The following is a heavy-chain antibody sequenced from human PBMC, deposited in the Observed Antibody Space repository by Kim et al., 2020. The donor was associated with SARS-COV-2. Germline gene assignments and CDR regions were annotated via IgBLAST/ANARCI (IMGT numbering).Heavy chain of an antibody. D-gene: IGHD3-10*01. Sequence: SETLSLTCTVSGDSISSYYWNWIRQPPGKGLECIGFIHSGGNSNSNPSVKSRVTISVDTSKNQISLRLRSVTVADTAVYYCAKAPISVARGVIGLEVWGQGTTVSVS. CDR3: AKAPISVARGVIGLEV. CDR2: IHSGGNS. J-gene: IGHJ6*01. V-gene: IGHV4-59*01. CDR1: GDSISSYY.